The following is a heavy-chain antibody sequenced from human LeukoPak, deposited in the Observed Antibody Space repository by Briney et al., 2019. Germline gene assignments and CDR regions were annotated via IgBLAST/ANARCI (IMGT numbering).Heavy chain of an antibody. Sequence: SVKVSCKASGGTFSSYAISWVRQAPGQGLEWMGGIIPIFGTANYAQKFQGRVTITTDESTSTAYMALSSLRSEDTAVYYCARAIAPRNNYYYYYYMDVWGKGTTVTVSS. CDR1: GGTFSSYA. V-gene: IGHV1-69*05. D-gene: IGHD2/OR15-2a*01. CDR3: ARAIAPRNNYYYYYYMDV. CDR2: IIPIFGTA. J-gene: IGHJ6*03.